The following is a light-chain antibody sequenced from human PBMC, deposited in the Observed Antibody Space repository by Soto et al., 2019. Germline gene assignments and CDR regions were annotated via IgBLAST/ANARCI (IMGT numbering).Light chain of an antibody. CDR1: ESMSNC. J-gene: IGKJ1*01. CDR3: QQCHRYLT. V-gene: IGKV1-5*01. CDR2: GAS. Sequence: DIQMTQYPSTLSASVGDRVTITCRASESMSNCLAWYKQKPGKAPKLLISGASSLQSGVPSRLSGSESGTEFTLTISSMKPDDIATYYCQQCHRYLTFGQGTKVDIK.